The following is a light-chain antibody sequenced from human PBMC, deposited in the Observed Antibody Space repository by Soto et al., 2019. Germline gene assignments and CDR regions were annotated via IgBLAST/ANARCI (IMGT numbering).Light chain of an antibody. CDR3: QQYGSSPPFT. V-gene: IGKV3-20*01. Sequence: EIVLTQSPGTLSLSPGERATLSCRASQSVSSSYLAWYQQKPGQAPRLLIYGASSKATGIPDRFNGSGSGTDFTLTISRLEPEAFAVYYCQQYGSSPPFTFGPGTKV. CDR2: GAS. CDR1: QSVSSSY. J-gene: IGKJ3*01.